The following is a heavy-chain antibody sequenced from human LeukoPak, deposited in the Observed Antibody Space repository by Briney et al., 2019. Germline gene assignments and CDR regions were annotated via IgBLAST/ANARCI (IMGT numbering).Heavy chain of an antibody. J-gene: IGHJ4*02. CDR3: ARARFGYNRGPFDY. CDR2: ISYDGSNK. Sequence: GGSLRLSCAASGFTFSNYAIHWVRQAPGKGLEWVAFISYDGSNKHYADSVKGRFTISRDNSKNTLYLEMNSLRPEDTAVYYCARARFGYNRGPFDYWGQGILVTVSS. D-gene: IGHD5-24*01. V-gene: IGHV3-30-3*01. CDR1: GFTFSNYA.